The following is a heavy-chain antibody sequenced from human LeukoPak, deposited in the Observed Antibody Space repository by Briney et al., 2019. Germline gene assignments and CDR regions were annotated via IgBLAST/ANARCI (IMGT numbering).Heavy chain of an antibody. CDR3: ASDAGYGLF. CDR2: INSDGSSS. V-gene: IGHV3-74*01. J-gene: IGHJ4*02. Sequence: GGSLRLSCAASGFTISRYWMHWVRQTPGKGLVWFSRINSDGSSSSYAASVKGRSTISRDNAKNTLYLQMNSLRAEDTAVYYCASDAGYGLFWGQGTLVTVSS. D-gene: IGHD2-15*01. CDR1: GFTISRYW.